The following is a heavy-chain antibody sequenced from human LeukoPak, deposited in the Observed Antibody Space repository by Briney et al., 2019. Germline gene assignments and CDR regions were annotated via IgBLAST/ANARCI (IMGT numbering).Heavy chain of an antibody. CDR2: ISGSGGST. V-gene: IGHV3-23*01. CDR3: AKPERGYLLYYYMDV. CDR1: GFTFSSYA. D-gene: IGHD3-3*01. J-gene: IGHJ6*03. Sequence: GGSLRLSCAASGFTFSSYAMSWVHQAPGKGLEWVSAISGSGGSTYYADSVKGRFTISRDNSKNTLYLQMNSLRAEDTAVYYCAKPERGYLLYYYMDVWGKGTTVTVSS.